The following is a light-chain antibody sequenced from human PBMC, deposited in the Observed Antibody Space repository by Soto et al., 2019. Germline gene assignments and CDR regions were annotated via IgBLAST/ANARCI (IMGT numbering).Light chain of an antibody. V-gene: IGLV7-46*01. Sequence: QAVVTQEPSLTVSPGGTVTLTCGSSTGAVTSGHYPYWFQQKPGQAPRTLIFDTSNKHSWTPARFSGSLLGDKAALTLSGAQPEDEADYYCLLSYSGTNWVFGGGTKLPS. CDR3: LLSYSGTNWV. J-gene: IGLJ3*02. CDR2: DTS. CDR1: TGAVTSGHY.